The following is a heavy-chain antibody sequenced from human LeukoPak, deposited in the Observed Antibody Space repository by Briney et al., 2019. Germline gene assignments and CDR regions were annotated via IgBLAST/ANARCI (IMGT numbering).Heavy chain of an antibody. CDR2: IYYSGST. CDR3: ARATSSVYYFDY. CDR1: GGSISSYY. V-gene: IGHV4-59*01. Sequence: PSETLSLTRTVSGGSISSYYWSWIRQPPGKGLEWIGYIYYSGSTNYNPSLKSRVTISVDTSKNQFSLKLSSVTAADTAVYYCARATSSVYYFDYWGQGTLVTVSS. J-gene: IGHJ4*02.